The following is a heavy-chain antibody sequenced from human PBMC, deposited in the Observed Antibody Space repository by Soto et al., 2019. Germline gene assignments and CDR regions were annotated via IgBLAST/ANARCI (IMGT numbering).Heavy chain of an antibody. V-gene: IGHV3-23*01. CDR1: GFTFSRYV. CDR3: AKDGDV. CDR2: ISGSGGST. J-gene: IGHJ6*02. Sequence: GESLKISCAASGFTFSRYVMTWVRQAPGKGLEWVSGISGSGGSTYYADSVKGRFTISRDNSKNTLYLQMNSLRAEDTAVYYCAKDGDVWGHGTTVTVSS.